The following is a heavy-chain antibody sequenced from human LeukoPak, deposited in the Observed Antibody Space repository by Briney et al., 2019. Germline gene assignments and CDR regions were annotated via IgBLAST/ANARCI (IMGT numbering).Heavy chain of an antibody. J-gene: IGHJ4*02. CDR1: GFTFSSYE. Sequence: VGSLRLSCAASGFTFSSYEMNWVRQAPGKGLEWVSYISNSGSTIYYADSVKGRFTISRDNAKNSLYLQMNSLRAEDTAVYYCARRGSGWYAFDYWGQGTLVTVSS. CDR3: ARRGSGWYAFDY. CDR2: ISNSGSTI. V-gene: IGHV3-48*03. D-gene: IGHD6-19*01.